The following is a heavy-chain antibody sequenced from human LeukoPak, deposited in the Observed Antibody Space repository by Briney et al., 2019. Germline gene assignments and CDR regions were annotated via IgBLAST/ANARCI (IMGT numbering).Heavy chain of an antibody. D-gene: IGHD2-15*01. Sequence: ASVKVSCKASGYTFTGYYMHWVRQAPGQGLEWMGWINPNSDGTNYAQKFQGRVTMTRDTSISTAYMELSRLRSDDTAVYYCARFIVADTQRAYYFDYWGQGTLVTVSS. CDR1: GYTFTGYY. CDR3: ARFIVADTQRAYYFDY. V-gene: IGHV1-2*02. J-gene: IGHJ4*02. CDR2: INPNSDGT.